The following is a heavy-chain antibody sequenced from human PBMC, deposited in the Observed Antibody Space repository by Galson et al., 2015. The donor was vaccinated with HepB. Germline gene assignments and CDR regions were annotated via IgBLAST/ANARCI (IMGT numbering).Heavy chain of an antibody. CDR2: IADTGGTT. J-gene: IGHJ2*01. Sequence: SLRLSCAASEFTFNYYGMNWVRQAPGKGLEWVSVIADTGGTTYYADSVKGRFTISRDNSKTTLFLQMNSLRAEDTAVYYCARGVKHWGSGDYFDLWGRGTLVTVPS. D-gene: IGHD7-27*01. CDR3: ARGVKHWGSGDYFDL. V-gene: IGHV3-23*01. CDR1: EFTFNYYG.